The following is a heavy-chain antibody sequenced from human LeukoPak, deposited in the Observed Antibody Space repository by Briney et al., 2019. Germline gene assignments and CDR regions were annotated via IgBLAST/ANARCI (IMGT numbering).Heavy chain of an antibody. CDR3: ARGSKSYGDYIRSRIYYIDY. J-gene: IGHJ4*02. V-gene: IGHV3-30*04. D-gene: IGHD4-17*01. Sequence: GGSLRLSCAASGFTFSSYEMNWVRQAPGKGLEWVAVISNDGSNKYYADSVKGRFTISRDNSKNTLYLQMNSLRGEDTAVYYCARGSKSYGDYIRSRIYYIDYWGQGTLVTVSS. CDR2: ISNDGSNK. CDR1: GFTFSSYE.